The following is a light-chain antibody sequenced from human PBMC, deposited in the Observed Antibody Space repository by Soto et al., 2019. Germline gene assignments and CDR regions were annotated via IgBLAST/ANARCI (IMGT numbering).Light chain of an antibody. CDR3: QQRSSWPLT. CDR2: DAS. V-gene: IGKV3-11*01. Sequence: EIVLTQSPATLSLSPGERATLSCRASQSVSIYLAWFQQKPGQAPRLLIYDASNRVIGIPARFSGSGSGTDLTLTINSLEPEDFAVYYCQQRSSWPLTFGGGTRVEIK. CDR1: QSVSIY. J-gene: IGKJ4*01.